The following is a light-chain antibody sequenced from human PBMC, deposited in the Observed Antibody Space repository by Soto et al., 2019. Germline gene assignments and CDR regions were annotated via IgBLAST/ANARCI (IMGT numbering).Light chain of an antibody. V-gene: IGKV3-20*01. CDR3: QQYGSSPLT. CDR2: GAY. CDR1: QSVSNNY. Sequence: EIVLTQSPGTLSLSPGERGILSCRASQSVSNNYLAWYQQKPGQAPRLLIYGAYTRVTGIPDRFSGSGSGTDFTLTISRLEPEDFAMYYCQQYGSSPLTFGPGTKVAIK. J-gene: IGKJ3*01.